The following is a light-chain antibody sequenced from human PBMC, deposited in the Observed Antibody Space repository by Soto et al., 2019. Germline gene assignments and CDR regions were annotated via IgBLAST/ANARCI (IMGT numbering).Light chain of an antibody. V-gene: IGLV2-8*01. J-gene: IGLJ2*01. CDR2: EVT. CDR1: SSDVGGYNY. CDR3: SSYTSNYIVV. Sequence: QSALTQPPSAYGSPGQAVAISCTGTSSDVGGYNYVSWYQHHPGQVPKLIIYEVTKRPSGVPDRFSGSKSGNTASLTVSGLQAEDEAEYYCSSYTSNYIVVLGGGTKLTVL.